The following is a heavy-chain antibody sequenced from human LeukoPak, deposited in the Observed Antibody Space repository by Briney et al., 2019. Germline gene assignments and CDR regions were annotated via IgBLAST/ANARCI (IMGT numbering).Heavy chain of an antibody. V-gene: IGHV3-21*01. D-gene: IGHD3-10*01. CDR1: GFTFSTYP. CDR2: ISSGSGYI. J-gene: IGHJ4*02. CDR3: ARAGATMFRGAIISKEGFDY. Sequence: GGSLRLSCAASGFTFSTYPMNWARQASGKGLEWVSSISSGSGYIYYADSVKGRFTISRDNAKNSLYLQMNSLRAEDTAVYYCARAGATMFRGAIISKEGFDYWGQGTVVTVSS.